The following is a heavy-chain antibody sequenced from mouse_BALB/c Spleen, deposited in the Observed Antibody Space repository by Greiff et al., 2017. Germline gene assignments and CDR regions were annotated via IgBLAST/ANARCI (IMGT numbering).Heavy chain of an antibody. CDR2: IWGGGST. D-gene: IGHD1-1*01. CDR1: GFSLSRYS. J-gene: IGHJ4*01. Sequence: VKLVESGPGLVAPSQSLSITCTVSGFSLSRYSVHWVRQPPGKGLEWLGMIWGGGSTDYNSALKSRLSISKDNSTSQVFLKMNSLQTDDTAMYYCARIYYGSSEAMDYWGQGTSVTVSS. CDR3: ARIYYGSSEAMDY. V-gene: IGHV2-6-4*01.